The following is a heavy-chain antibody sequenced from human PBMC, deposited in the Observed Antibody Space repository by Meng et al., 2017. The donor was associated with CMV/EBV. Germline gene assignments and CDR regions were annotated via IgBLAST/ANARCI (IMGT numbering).Heavy chain of an antibody. D-gene: IGHD3-3*01. CDR2: VSSDGANK. J-gene: IGHJ6*02. CDR1: GFTFSTYA. CDR3: ARDPHYDFWVEGSNGMDV. Sequence: LSLTCAASGFTFSTYAMHWVRLVPGKGLEWVAVVSSDGANKYYGDSVKGRFTISRDNSKNTLYLQMNSLRTEDTALYYCARDPHYDFWVEGSNGMDVWGQGTTVTVSS. V-gene: IGHV3-30-3*01.